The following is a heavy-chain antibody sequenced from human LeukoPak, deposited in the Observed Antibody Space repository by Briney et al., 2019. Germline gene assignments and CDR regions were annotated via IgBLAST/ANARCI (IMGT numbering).Heavy chain of an antibody. Sequence: GGSLRLSCAASGSTFSSSDMHWVRQPPGKGLEWVALIWYDGRTKYYTDSLKGRFTISRDNSKNTLYLEMDSLRAEDTAVYYCARRPTVTTPLTAWGQGTLVTVSS. D-gene: IGHD4-17*01. J-gene: IGHJ5*02. CDR3: ARRPTVTTPLTA. CDR2: IWYDGRTK. CDR1: GSTFSSSD. V-gene: IGHV3-33*01.